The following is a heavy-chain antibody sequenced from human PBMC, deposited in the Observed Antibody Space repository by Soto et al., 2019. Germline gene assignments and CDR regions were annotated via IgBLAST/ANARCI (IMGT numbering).Heavy chain of an antibody. V-gene: IGHV3-23*01. Sequence: GGSLRLSCAASGFTFSSYAMSWVRQAPGKGLEWVSAISGSGGSTYYADSVKGRFTISRDNSKNTLYLQMNSLRAEDTAVDYCAKDPATYDSSGYYFDYWGQGTLVTVSS. D-gene: IGHD3-22*01. CDR1: GFTFSSYA. CDR2: ISGSGGST. CDR3: AKDPATYDSSGYYFDY. J-gene: IGHJ4*02.